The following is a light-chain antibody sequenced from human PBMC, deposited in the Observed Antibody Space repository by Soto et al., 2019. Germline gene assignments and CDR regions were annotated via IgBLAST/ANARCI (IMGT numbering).Light chain of an antibody. CDR1: QSISSW. Sequence: DIQMTHSPSTLSASVGDIVTITCRASQSISSWLAWHQQKPGIAPKLLIYDASSLESGVPSRFSGSGSGTEFTLTISSLQPDDFATYYCQQYNSYSPTFGQGTKVDIK. V-gene: IGKV1-5*01. CDR3: QQYNSYSPT. J-gene: IGKJ1*01. CDR2: DAS.